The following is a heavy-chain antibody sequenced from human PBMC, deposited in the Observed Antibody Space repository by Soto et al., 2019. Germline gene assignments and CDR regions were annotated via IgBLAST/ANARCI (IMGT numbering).Heavy chain of an antibody. Sequence: ASVKVSCKASGYTFTTFGISWVRQAPGQGLEWMGWIDPKNGNTKDAQKFQGRVTMTTDTSTSTAYMELRSLRSDDTAVYYCAKEYCDSSRCYLPDYWGQGALVTV. J-gene: IGHJ4*02. CDR2: IDPKNGNT. D-gene: IGHD2-2*01. V-gene: IGHV1-18*01. CDR1: GYTFTTFG. CDR3: AKEYCDSSRCYLPDY.